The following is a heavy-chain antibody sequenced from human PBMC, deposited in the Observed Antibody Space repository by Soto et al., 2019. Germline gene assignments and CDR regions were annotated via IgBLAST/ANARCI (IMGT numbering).Heavy chain of an antibody. CDR1: GYIFVNYG. V-gene: IGHV1-18*01. CDR2: ISPYSGNT. Sequence: QVQLVQSGDEVRKPGSSVKVSFKASGYIFVNYGIAWVRQAPGQGLEGMGWISPYSGNTHYASKVQGRLTMTKDTSTSTAYMDLGSLTSDDTAVYYCAMVDNVTPTPQDVWGQGTTVTVSS. D-gene: IGHD5-12*01. J-gene: IGHJ6*02. CDR3: AMVDNVTPTPQDV.